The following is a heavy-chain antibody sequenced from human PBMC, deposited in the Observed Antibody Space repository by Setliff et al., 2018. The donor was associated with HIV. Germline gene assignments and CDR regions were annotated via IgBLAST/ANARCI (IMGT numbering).Heavy chain of an antibody. J-gene: IGHJ4*02. CDR2: IYSGGST. CDR3: AKDPAVRGSTFDS. V-gene: IGHV3-53*01. Sequence: GESLKISCAVSEVIVSNNYMSWVRQAPGKGLEWVSVIYSGGSTDHADSVRGRFTVSRDNSKNTLYLQMNSLRAEDTAVYYCAKDPAVRGSTFDSWGQGTLVTVSS. D-gene: IGHD3-10*01. CDR1: EVIVSNNY.